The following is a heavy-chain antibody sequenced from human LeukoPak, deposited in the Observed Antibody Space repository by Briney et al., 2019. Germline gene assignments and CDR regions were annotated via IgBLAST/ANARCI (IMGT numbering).Heavy chain of an antibody. CDR1: GYTFTSYD. Sequence: SVKVSCKASGYTFTSYDINWVRQAPGQGLEWMGGIIPIFGTANYAQKFQGRVTITADESTSTAYMELRSLRSDDTAVYYCARTPRGYSYGYGPSDYWGQGTLVTVSS. D-gene: IGHD5-18*01. V-gene: IGHV1-69*13. CDR3: ARTPRGYSYGYGPSDY. J-gene: IGHJ4*02. CDR2: IIPIFGTA.